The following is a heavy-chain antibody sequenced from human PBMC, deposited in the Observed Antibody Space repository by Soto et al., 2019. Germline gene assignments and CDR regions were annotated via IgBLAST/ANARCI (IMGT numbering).Heavy chain of an antibody. J-gene: IGHJ4*02. CDR1: GYTFTSYA. CDR3: ARVYSVPNYDILTGYYTYFDY. V-gene: IGHV1-3*01. CDR2: INAGNGNT. D-gene: IGHD3-9*01. Sequence: ASVKVSCKASGYTFTSYAMHWVRQAPGQRLEWMGWINAGNGNTKYSQKFQGRVTMTRDTSTSTAYMELSRLRSDDTAVYYCARVYSVPNYDILTGYYTYFDYWGQGTLVTVSS.